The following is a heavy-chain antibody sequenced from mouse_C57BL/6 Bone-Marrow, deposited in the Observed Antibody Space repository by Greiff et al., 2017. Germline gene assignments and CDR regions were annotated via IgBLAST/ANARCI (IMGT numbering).Heavy chain of an antibody. CDR3: TTRSYDYDGLYYYAMDY. V-gene: IGHV6-6*01. D-gene: IGHD2-4*01. Sequence: EVMLVESGGGLVQPGGSMKLSCAASGFTFSDAWMDWVRQSPEKGLEWVADIRNKANNHATYYAESVKGRFTISSVDSKSSVYLQMNSLSAEDTGIYYCTTRSYDYDGLYYYAMDYWGQGTSVTVSS. J-gene: IGHJ4*01. CDR1: GFTFSDAW. CDR2: IRNKANNHAT.